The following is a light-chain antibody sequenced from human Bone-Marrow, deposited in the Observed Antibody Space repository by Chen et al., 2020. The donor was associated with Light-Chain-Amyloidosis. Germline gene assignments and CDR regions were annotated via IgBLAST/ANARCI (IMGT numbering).Light chain of an antibody. Sequence: SYVLTQPSSVSVDPGQTATTAGGGNNIGSTSVHWYQQTPGQAPLLVVYDDSDRPSGIPERLSGSNSGNTATLTISRVEAGDEADYYCQVWDRSSDRPVFGGGTKLTVL. CDR1: NIGSTS. CDR2: DDS. CDR3: QVWDRSSDRPV. J-gene: IGLJ3*02. V-gene: IGLV3-21*02.